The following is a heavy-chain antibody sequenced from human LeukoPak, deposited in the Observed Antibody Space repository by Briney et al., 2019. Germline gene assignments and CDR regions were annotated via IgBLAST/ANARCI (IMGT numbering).Heavy chain of an antibody. CDR1: GGSISSYY. CDR2: IYYSGST. Sequence: SETLSLTCTVSGGSISSYYWSWIRQPPGKGLEWIGYIYYSGSTYYNPSLKSRVTISVDTSKNQFSLKLSSVTAADTAVYYCARDVGPYYDSSGYPGIWGQGTLVTVSS. V-gene: IGHV4-59*12. J-gene: IGHJ4*02. D-gene: IGHD3-22*01. CDR3: ARDVGPYYDSSGYPGI.